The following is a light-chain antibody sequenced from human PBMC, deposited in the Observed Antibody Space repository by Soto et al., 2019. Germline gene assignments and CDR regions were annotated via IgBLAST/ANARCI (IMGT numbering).Light chain of an antibody. CDR1: SSDDGVYDF. J-gene: IGLJ2*01. Sequence: QSALTQPRSVSGSPGQSVTISCTGASSDDGVYDFVSWYQQSPGKAPKLIIYDINKWPSGLPDRFSGSKSGNTASLPISGLQTDDEADYYCCSYAGSEASVIFGGGTKLTVL. V-gene: IGLV2-11*01. CDR3: CSYAGSEASVI. CDR2: DIN.